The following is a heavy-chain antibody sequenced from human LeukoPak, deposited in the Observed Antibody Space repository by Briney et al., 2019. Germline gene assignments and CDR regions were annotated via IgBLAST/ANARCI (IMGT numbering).Heavy chain of an antibody. CDR2: INPRGSEP. D-gene: IGHD2-21*02. CDR1: GFTFGDSW. J-gene: IGHJ4*02. V-gene: IGHV3-7*01. CDR3: ARSECDI. Sequence: GESLRLSCAISGFTFGDSWMSWVRQSPGTGLEWVATINPRGSEPFYVDSMRGRFTISRDNAKNSLYLQMNSLRVEDAAVYYCARSECDIWGQGTLVSVSS.